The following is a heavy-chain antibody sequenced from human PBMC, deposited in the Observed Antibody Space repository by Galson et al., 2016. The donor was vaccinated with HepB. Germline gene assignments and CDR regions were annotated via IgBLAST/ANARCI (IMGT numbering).Heavy chain of an antibody. CDR1: GGTFSSYA. CDR2: IIPIFATA. V-gene: IGHV1-69*13. Sequence: SVKVSCKASGGTFSSYAVSWMRQAPGQGLEWMGGIIPIFATANYAQKFQGRLTITADESTSTAYMELSSLRSEDTAVYYCALYSSSWYALDYWGQGTLVTVSS. J-gene: IGHJ4*02. CDR3: ALYSSSWYALDY. D-gene: IGHD6-13*01.